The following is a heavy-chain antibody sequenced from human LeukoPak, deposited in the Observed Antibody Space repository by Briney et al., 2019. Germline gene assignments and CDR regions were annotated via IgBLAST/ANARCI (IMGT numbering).Heavy chain of an antibody. J-gene: IGHJ4*02. CDR1: GGSISSSNYY. V-gene: IGHV4-39*01. CDR3: ARVGATHFDY. CDR2: IYYSGST. Sequence: PSETLSLTCTVSGGSISSSNYYWGWIRQPPGKGLEWIGSIYYSGSTYYNPSLKSRVAISVDTSKNQFSLKLSSVTAADTAVYYCARVGATHFDYWGQGTLVTVSS. D-gene: IGHD1-26*01.